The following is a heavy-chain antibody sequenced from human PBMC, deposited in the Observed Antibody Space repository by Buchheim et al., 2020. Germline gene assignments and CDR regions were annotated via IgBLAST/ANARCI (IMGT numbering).Heavy chain of an antibody. CDR1: GGSISSYY. D-gene: IGHD3-3*01. CDR3: ARSRFGVVINSNWFDP. V-gene: IGHV4-59*01. CDR2: IYYSGST. J-gene: IGHJ5*02. Sequence: QVQLQESGPGLVKPSETLSLTCTVSGGSISSYYWSWIRQPPGKGLEWIGYIYYSGSTNYNPSPKSRVTISVDTSKNQFSLKLSSVTAADTAVYYCARSRFGVVINSNWFDPWGQGTL.